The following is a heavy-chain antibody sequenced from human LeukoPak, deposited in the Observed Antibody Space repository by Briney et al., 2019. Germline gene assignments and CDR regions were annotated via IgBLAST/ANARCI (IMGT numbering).Heavy chain of an antibody. J-gene: IGHJ3*02. V-gene: IGHV1-69*05. CDR3: ARGLLSFAFDI. Sequence: ASVKVSCKASGGTFSSYAISWVRQAPGQGLDWMGGSIPIFGTANHAQKFQGRVTITTDESTSTAYMELSSLRSEDTAVYYCARGLLSFAFDIWGQGTMVTVSS. CDR2: SIPIFGTA. D-gene: IGHD3-10*01. CDR1: GGTFSSYA.